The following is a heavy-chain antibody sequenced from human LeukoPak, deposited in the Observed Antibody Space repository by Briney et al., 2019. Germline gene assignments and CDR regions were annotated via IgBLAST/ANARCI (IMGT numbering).Heavy chain of an antibody. CDR1: GGSISSSSYY. D-gene: IGHD6-19*01. CDR3: ARDISGWYDY. Sequence: PPETLSLTCTVSGGSISSSSYYWGWIRQPPGKGLEWIGSIYYSGSTYYNPSLKSRVTISVDTSKNQFSLKLSSVTAADTAVYSCARDISGWYDYWGRGTLVTVSS. V-gene: IGHV4-39*07. J-gene: IGHJ4*02. CDR2: IYYSGST.